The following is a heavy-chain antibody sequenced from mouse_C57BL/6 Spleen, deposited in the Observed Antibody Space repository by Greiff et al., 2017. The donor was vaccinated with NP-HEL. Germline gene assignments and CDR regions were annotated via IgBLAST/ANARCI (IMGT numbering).Heavy chain of an antibody. CDR2: ISSGGDYI. CDR1: GFTFSSYA. J-gene: IGHJ2*01. Sequence: DVMLVESGEGLVKPGGSLKLSCAASGFTFSSYAMSWVRQTPEKRLEWVAYISSGGDYIYYADTVKGRFTISRDNARNTLYMQMSSLKSEDTAMYYCTKDRDDGYYFDYWGQGTTLTVSS. D-gene: IGHD2-3*01. V-gene: IGHV5-9-1*02. CDR3: TKDRDDGYYFDY.